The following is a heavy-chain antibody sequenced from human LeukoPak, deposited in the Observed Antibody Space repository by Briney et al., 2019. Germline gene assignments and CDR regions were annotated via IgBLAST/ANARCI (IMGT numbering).Heavy chain of an antibody. CDR3: AKELERTLLEY. Sequence: GGPLRLSCAASGFTFSRYAMTWVRQAPGKGLEWVSVISGSSGTTDYADSVKGRFTISRDSSKNTLYLQMKSLRAEDTAVYYCAKELERTLLEYWGQGTLVTVSS. CDR1: GFTFSRYA. J-gene: IGHJ4*02. D-gene: IGHD1-1*01. CDR2: ISGSSGTT. V-gene: IGHV3-23*01.